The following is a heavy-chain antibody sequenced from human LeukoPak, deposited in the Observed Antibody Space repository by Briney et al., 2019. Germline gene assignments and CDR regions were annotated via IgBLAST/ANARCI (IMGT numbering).Heavy chain of an antibody. D-gene: IGHD4-17*01. CDR3: ARDFTAATTVTTGYNWFDP. Sequence: ASVKVSCKASGYTFTGYYMHWVRQAPGQGLEWMGWINPNSGGTNYAQKFQGRVTMTRDTSISTAYMELSRLRSDDTAVYYCARDFTAATTVTTGYNWFDPWGQGTLVTVSS. CDR1: GYTFTGYY. J-gene: IGHJ5*02. V-gene: IGHV1-2*02. CDR2: INPNSGGT.